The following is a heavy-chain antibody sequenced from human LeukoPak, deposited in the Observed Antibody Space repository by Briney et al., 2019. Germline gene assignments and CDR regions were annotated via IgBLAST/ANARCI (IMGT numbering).Heavy chain of an antibody. CDR2: INGDGSST. J-gene: IGHJ3*02. V-gene: IGHV3-74*01. CDR1: GFTFSSYE. Sequence: GGSLRLSCAASGFTFSSYEMNWVRQAPGKGQVWVSRINGDGSSTSYADSVKGRFTISRDNAKNTLYLQMNSLRAEDTAVYYCTRDGYGFDIWGQGTMVTVSS. CDR3: TRDGYGFDI.